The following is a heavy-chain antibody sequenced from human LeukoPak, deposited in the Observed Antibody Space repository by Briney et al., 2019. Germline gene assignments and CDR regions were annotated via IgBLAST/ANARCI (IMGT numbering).Heavy chain of an antibody. D-gene: IGHD3-10*01. CDR1: GFTFSSYA. CDR2: ISGSGGST. V-gene: IGHV3-23*01. Sequence: GGSLRLSCAASGFTFSSYAMSWVRQAPGKGLEWVSAISGSGGSTYYADSVKGRFTISRDNSKNTLYLQMNRLRAEDTAIYYCVKGGSDYYGSGYYYYGMDVWGQGTTVTVSS. CDR3: VKGGSDYYGSGYYYYGMDV. J-gene: IGHJ6*02.